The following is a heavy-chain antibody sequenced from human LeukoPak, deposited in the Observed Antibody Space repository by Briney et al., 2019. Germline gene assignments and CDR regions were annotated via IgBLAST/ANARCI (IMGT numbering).Heavy chain of an antibody. CDR1: GYTFTDYY. CDR3: ARGGYSSSWSPNWFDP. D-gene: IGHD6-13*01. J-gene: IGHJ5*02. CDR2: INPSGGGT. Sequence: GASVRVSCKASGYTFTDYYIHWVRLAPGQGLEWMGLINPSGGGTTYAQKFQGRVTMTSDTSTSTVYMELSSLRSEDTAVYYCARGGYSSSWSPNWFDPWGQGTLVTVSS. V-gene: IGHV1-46*01.